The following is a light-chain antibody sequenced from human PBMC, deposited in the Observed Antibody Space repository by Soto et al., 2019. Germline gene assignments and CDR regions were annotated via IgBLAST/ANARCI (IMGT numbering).Light chain of an antibody. Sequence: QSALTQPASVSGSPGQSITISCTGASSDVGDHNSVSWYQQHPGKSPKLIIFDVTDRPSGISHRFSGSMSGTTASLTISGLQPEDEAEYYCSSATTSTTPYWVFGGGTKLTVL. J-gene: IGLJ3*02. CDR3: SSATTSTTPYWV. CDR1: SSDVGDHNS. CDR2: DVT. V-gene: IGLV2-14*03.